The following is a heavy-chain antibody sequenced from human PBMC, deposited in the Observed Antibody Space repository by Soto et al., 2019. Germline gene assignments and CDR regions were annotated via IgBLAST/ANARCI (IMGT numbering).Heavy chain of an antibody. CDR2: IYYSGST. CDR3: ARCVVVTAGMGLYY. V-gene: IGHV4-31*03. CDR1: GGSISSGGYY. J-gene: IGHJ4*02. D-gene: IGHD2-2*01. Sequence: QVQLQESGPGLVKPSQTLSLTCTVSGGSISSGGYYWSWIRQHPGKGLEWIGYIYYSGSTYYNPSLKSRVIITVDTSKNQCTLKLSSVTAADTAVYYWARCVVVTAGMGLYYWGQGTLVTVSS.